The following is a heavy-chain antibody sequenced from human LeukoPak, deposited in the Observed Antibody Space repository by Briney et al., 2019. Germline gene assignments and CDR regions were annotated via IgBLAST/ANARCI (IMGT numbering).Heavy chain of an antibody. Sequence: GGSLRLSCAASGFTFSSYAMSWVRQAPGKGLEWVSAISGSGGSTYYADSVKGRFTIYRDNSKNTLYLQMNSLRAEDTAVYYCAKGELLWFGELLCPFDYWGQGTLVTVSS. V-gene: IGHV3-23*01. CDR2: ISGSGGST. CDR3: AKGELLWFGELLCPFDY. CDR1: GFTFSSYA. D-gene: IGHD3-10*01. J-gene: IGHJ4*02.